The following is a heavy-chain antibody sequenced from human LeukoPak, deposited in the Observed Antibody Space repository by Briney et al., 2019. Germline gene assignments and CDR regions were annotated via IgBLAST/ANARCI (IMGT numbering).Heavy chain of an antibody. D-gene: IGHD2-8*01. CDR2: ISWNSGSI. V-gene: IGHV3-9*01. CDR1: GFTFDDYA. Sequence: PGRSLRLSCAASGFTFDDYAMHWVRQAPGKGPEWVSGISWNSGSIGYADSVKGRFTISRDNGKNMLYLEMKSLKIEDTALYFCAKDSQQLVWGGAFHMRGQGTTVIVSS. CDR3: AKDSQQLVWGGAFHM. J-gene: IGHJ3*02.